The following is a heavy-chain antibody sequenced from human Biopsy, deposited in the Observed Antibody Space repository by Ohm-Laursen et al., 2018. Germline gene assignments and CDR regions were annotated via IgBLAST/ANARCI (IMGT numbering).Heavy chain of an antibody. D-gene: IGHD4-17*01. V-gene: IGHV3-23*01. CDR3: AKPADSYGSEFYFDY. Sequence: SLRLSCSASGFIFSGYAMTWVRQAPGKGLEWVSVINTSGGSTHYAVSVKGRFTISRDNSKNTLYLRMNSLRAEDTAVYYCAKPADSYGSEFYFDYWGQGTLVTVSS. CDR1: GFIFSGYA. CDR2: INTSGGST. J-gene: IGHJ4*02.